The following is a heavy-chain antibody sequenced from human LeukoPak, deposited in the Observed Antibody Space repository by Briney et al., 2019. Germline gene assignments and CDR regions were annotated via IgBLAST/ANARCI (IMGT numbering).Heavy chain of an antibody. CDR2: ISGSGGST. CDR1: GFTFSSYA. J-gene: IGHJ4*02. Sequence: PGGSLRLSCAASGFTFSSYAMSWVRQAPGKGLEWVSAISGSGGSTYYADSVKGRLTISRDNSKNTLYLQMNSLRAEDTAVYYCAKDRYGYVEFFDYWGQGTLVTVSS. D-gene: IGHD5-12*01. CDR3: AKDRYGYVEFFDY. V-gene: IGHV3-23*01.